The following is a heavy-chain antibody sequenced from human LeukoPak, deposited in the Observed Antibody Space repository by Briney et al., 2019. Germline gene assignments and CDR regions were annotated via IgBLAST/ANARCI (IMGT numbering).Heavy chain of an antibody. CDR2: TYYSGST. CDR3: ARARVITHDFEY. D-gene: IGHD4-17*01. CDR1: AGSISSYY. J-gene: IGHJ4*02. V-gene: IGHV4-59*01. Sequence: PSETLSLTCTVSAGSISSYYWSWIRQPPGKGLEWNGYTYYSGSTNYNPSLKSRVTISVDTSKNQFSLKLSSVTAADPAVYYCARARVITHDFEYLGQGTLVTVSS.